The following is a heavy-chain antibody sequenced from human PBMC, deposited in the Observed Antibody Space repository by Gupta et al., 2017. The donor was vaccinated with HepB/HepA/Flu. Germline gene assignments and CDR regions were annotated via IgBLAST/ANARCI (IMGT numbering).Heavy chain of an antibody. V-gene: IGHV3-23*01. CDR2: ISNGGVK. J-gene: IGHJ4*01. CDR1: GFSFSSFA. D-gene: IGHD5-12*01. Sequence: EVQLLESGGDLVQPGGCLRLSCVASGFSFSSFAMSWVRQAPGKGLEWFSSISNGGVKYYANSVKGRFIISRDNSRSTLYVQVNSLRADDTAVYYCAKETGYTFDSWGQGTLVTVSS. CDR3: AKETGYTFDS.